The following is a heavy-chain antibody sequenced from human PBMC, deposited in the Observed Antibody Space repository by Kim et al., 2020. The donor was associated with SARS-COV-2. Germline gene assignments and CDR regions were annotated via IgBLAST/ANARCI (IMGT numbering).Heavy chain of an antibody. J-gene: IGHJ4*02. CDR1: GYSFTSYW. D-gene: IGHD6-13*01. V-gene: IGHV5-51*01. CDR3: ARVSPDSSSWYPLDY. CDR2: IYPGDSDT. Sequence: GESLKISCKGSGYSFTSYWIGWVRQMPGKGLEWMGIIYPGDSDTRYSPSFQGQVTISADKSISTAYLQWSSLKASDTAMYYCARVSPDSSSWYPLDYWGQGTLVPVSS.